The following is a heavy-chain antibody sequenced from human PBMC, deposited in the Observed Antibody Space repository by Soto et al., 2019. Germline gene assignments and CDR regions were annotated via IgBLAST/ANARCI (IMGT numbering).Heavy chain of an antibody. V-gene: IGHV3-48*03. CDR3: ARDSRGGAARRPTFYY. Sequence: EVQLAESGGGLAQPGGSLRLSCVGSGFTFSSFETNWVRQTPRKGLEWLSYIGRSGETIYYADSVKGRFTISRDNAKSSLFLQMNGLRDEDTGIYYCARDSRGGAARRPTFYYWGRGTLVTVSS. J-gene: IGHJ4*02. CDR2: IGRSGETI. D-gene: IGHD6-6*01. CDR1: GFTFSSFE.